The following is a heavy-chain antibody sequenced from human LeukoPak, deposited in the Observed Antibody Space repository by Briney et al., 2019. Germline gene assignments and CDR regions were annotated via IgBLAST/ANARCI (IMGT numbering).Heavy chain of an antibody. D-gene: IGHD2-15*01. CDR2: ISSSTSTI. V-gene: IGHV3-48*02. CDR3: ARDWRGGGMS. Sequence: GGSLRLSCAASGFSFSNFAMNWVRQAPGKGLEWVSYISSSTSTIYYADSVKGRFTISRGNAKNSLYLQMNSLRDEDTAVYYCARDWRGGGMSWGQGTLVTVSS. CDR1: GFSFSNFA. J-gene: IGHJ4*02.